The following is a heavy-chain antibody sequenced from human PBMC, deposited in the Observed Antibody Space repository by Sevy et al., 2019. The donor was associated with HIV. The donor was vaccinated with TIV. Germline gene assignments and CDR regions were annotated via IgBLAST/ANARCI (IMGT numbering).Heavy chain of an antibody. Sequence: GGSLRLSCAASGFTFSSYAMSWVRQAPGKGLEWVSAISGSGGSTYYADSVKDRSTISSDNSKNTLYLQMNSLRAEDTAVYDCAKSTCIAVAGPCPFDYWGQGTLVTVSS. V-gene: IGHV3-23*01. CDR1: GFTFSSYA. CDR3: AKSTCIAVAGPCPFDY. J-gene: IGHJ4*02. CDR2: ISGSGGST. D-gene: IGHD6-19*01.